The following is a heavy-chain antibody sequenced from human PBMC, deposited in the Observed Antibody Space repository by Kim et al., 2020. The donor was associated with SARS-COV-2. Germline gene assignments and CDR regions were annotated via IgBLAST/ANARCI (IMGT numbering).Heavy chain of an antibody. V-gene: IGHV1-46*01. D-gene: IGHD2-15*01. CDR3: ARDREDCSGGSCYRDAFDI. J-gene: IGHJ3*02. Sequence: GRVTMTRDTSTSTVYMELSSLRSEDTAVYYCARDREDCSGGSCYRDAFDIWGQGTMVTVSS.